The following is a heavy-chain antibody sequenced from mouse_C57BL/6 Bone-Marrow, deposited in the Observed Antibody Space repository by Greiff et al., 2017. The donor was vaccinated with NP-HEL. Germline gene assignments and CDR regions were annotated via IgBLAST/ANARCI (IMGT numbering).Heavy chain of an antibody. CDR3: APITTVVAPNYFDY. Sequence: VKLQESGAELARPGASVKLSCKASGYTFTSYGISWVKQRTGQGLEWIGEIYPRSGNTYYNEKFKGKATLTADKSSSTAYMELRSLTSEDSAVYFCAPITTVVAPNYFDYWGQGTTLTVSS. CDR1: GYTFTSYG. V-gene: IGHV1-81*01. J-gene: IGHJ2*01. CDR2: IYPRSGNT. D-gene: IGHD1-1*01.